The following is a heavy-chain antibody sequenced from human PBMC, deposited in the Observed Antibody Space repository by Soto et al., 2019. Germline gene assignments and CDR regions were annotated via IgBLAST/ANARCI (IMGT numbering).Heavy chain of an antibody. Sequence: KPSETLSLTCAVYGGSFSGYYWSWIRQPPGKGLEWIGEIDYSGSTNYNPSLKSRVIMSVDTSKNQFSLKLNSVTAADTAVYYCTRNSEVGMDVWGQGTTVTVSS. D-gene: IGHD6-13*01. V-gene: IGHV4-34*01. J-gene: IGHJ6*02. CDR2: IDYSGST. CDR3: TRNSEVGMDV. CDR1: GGSFSGYY.